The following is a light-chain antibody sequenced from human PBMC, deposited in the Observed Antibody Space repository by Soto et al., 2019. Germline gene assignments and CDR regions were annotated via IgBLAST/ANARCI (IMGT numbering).Light chain of an antibody. Sequence: GCRVTITCRASQGISSYLAWYQQKPGKAPKLLIYAASTLQSGVPSRFSGSGSGTEFTLTISSLQPEDFATYYCQQLNSYSITFGQGTRLEIK. V-gene: IGKV1-9*01. CDR3: QQLNSYSIT. J-gene: IGKJ5*01. CDR2: AAS. CDR1: QGISSY.